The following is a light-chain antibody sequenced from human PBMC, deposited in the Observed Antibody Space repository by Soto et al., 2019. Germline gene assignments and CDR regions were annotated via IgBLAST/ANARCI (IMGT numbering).Light chain of an antibody. V-gene: IGLV2-14*01. Sequence: QSALTQPASVSDSPGQSITISCAGTSSDIGGYKYVSWYQQHPDKAPKLMIYEVSNRPSGVSNRFSGSKSGNTASLTISGLQAEDEADYYCASYADNSAYVFGTGTMLTVL. CDR1: SSDIGGYKY. CDR2: EVS. J-gene: IGLJ1*01. CDR3: ASYADNSAYV.